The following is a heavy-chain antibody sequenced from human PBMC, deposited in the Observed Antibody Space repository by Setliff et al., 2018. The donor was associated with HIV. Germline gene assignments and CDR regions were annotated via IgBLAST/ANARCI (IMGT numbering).Heavy chain of an antibody. J-gene: IGHJ4*02. CDR1: GFTFSSYW. CDR2: INSDGSGT. Sequence: LRLSCAASGFTFSSYWMHWVRQAPGKGLVWFSHINSDGSGTSYADSVKGRFTISRDNAKNTLYLQMNSLRAEDTAVYYCARGQTSVTLQFDHWGQGTLVTVSS. V-gene: IGHV3-74*01. D-gene: IGHD4-17*01. CDR3: ARGQTSVTLQFDH.